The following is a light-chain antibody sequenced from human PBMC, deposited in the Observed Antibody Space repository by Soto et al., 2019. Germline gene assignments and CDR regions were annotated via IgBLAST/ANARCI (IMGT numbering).Light chain of an antibody. CDR2: GAS. CDR3: QQYGSSQYT. Sequence: EIVLTQSPGTLSLSPGERATLSCRASQSVNNNYLAWYQQKPGQAPRLLIYGASSRATGIPDRFSGSGSGTDFTLTNSRLEPEDCAVYYCQQYGSSQYTFGQGTKLEI. V-gene: IGKV3-20*01. J-gene: IGKJ2*01. CDR1: QSVNNNY.